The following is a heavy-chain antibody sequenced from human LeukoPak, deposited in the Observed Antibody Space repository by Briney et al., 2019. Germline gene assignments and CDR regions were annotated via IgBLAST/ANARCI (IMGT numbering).Heavy chain of an antibody. V-gene: IGHV3-23*01. J-gene: IGHJ4*02. CDR3: AKDMLGATPQYYFDY. CDR1: GFTFSSFA. CDR2: ISGSGGST. Sequence: GGSLRLSCAASGFTFSSFAMSWVRQAPGKGLEWVSAISGSGGSTYYADSVKGRFTISRDNSKNTLYLQMNSLRAEDTAVYYCAKDMLGATPQYYFDYWGQGTLVTVSS. D-gene: IGHD1-26*01.